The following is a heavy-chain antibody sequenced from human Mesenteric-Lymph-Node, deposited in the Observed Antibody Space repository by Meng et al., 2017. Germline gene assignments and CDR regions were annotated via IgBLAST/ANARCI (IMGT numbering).Heavy chain of an antibody. D-gene: IGHD3-3*01. Sequence: GESLKISCKGSGYSFTSYWIGWVRQMPGKGLEWMGIIYPGDSDTRYSPSFQGQVTISADKSISIAYLQWSSLKASDTAMYYCARRGTIFGVVINPIDYWGQGTLVTVSS. CDR3: ARRGTIFGVVINPIDY. CDR2: IYPGDSDT. CDR1: GYSFTSYW. J-gene: IGHJ4*02. V-gene: IGHV5-51*01.